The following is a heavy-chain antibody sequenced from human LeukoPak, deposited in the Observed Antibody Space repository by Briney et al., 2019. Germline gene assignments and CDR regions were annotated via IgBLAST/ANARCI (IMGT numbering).Heavy chain of an antibody. CDR1: GYSFTSYW. Sequence: GESLKISCKGSGYSFTSYWIGWVRQMPGKGLEWMGIIYPGDSDTRYSPSLQGQVTISADKSISTAYLQWSSLKASDTAMYYCATQRNYYDSSGYYNHWGQGTLVTVSS. J-gene: IGHJ5*02. CDR3: ATQRNYYDSSGYYNH. D-gene: IGHD3-22*01. V-gene: IGHV5-51*01. CDR2: IYPGDSDT.